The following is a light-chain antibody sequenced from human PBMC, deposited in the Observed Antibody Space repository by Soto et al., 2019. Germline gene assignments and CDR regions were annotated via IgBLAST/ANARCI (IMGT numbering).Light chain of an antibody. Sequence: EIVMTESRATLSVSPWEKATLSCRASQSVRSNLAWYQQKPGQAPRLLIYAASTRAIGIPARFSGSGSGTEFTLTISSLKPEDLAVYYCQQYNYWHPWTFGHGTKVDIK. V-gene: IGKV3-15*01. CDR2: AAS. CDR1: QSVRSN. J-gene: IGKJ1*01. CDR3: QQYNYWHPWT.